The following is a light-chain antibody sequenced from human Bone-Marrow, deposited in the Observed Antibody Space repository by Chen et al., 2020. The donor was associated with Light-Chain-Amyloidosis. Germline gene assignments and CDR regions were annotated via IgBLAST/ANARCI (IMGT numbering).Light chain of an antibody. CDR2: RDT. CDR1: DLPTKY. V-gene: IGLV3-25*03. J-gene: IGLJ2*01. CDR3: QSADSSGTYEVI. Sequence: SYELTQPPSVSVSPGQTARINCSGDDLPTKYAYWYQQKPGHAPVLVIHRDTERPSGISERFSGSSSGTTDTLTISVVQAEDEADYHCQSADSSGTYEVIFGGGTKLTVL.